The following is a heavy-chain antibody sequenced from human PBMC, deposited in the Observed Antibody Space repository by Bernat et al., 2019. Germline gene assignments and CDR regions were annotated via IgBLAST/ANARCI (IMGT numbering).Heavy chain of an antibody. CDR1: GGSIGSSSYY. Sequence: QLQLQESGPGLVKPSETLSLTCTVSGGSIGSSSYYWGWIRQPPGKGLEWIGSIYYSGSTYYNPSLKSRVTISVDTSKNQFSLKLSSVTAADTAVYYCARRISSGWYGGWYFDLWGRGTLVTVSS. J-gene: IGHJ2*01. V-gene: IGHV4-39*01. CDR2: IYYSGST. D-gene: IGHD6-19*01. CDR3: ARRISSGWYGGWYFDL.